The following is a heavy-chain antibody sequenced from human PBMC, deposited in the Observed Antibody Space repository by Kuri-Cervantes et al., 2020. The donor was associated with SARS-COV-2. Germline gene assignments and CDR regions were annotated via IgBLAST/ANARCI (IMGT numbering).Heavy chain of an antibody. CDR3: ASYCSSTSCYEDDYYYYGMDV. Sequence: GESLKISCAASGFTFSNAWMSWVRQAPGKGLEWVSYISSSGSTIYYADSVKGRFTISRDNAKNSLYLQMNSLRAEDTAVYYCASYCSSTSCYEDDYYYYGMDVWGQGTTVTVSS. CDR2: ISSSGSTI. D-gene: IGHD2-2*01. J-gene: IGHJ6*02. CDR1: GFTFSNAW. V-gene: IGHV3-11*04.